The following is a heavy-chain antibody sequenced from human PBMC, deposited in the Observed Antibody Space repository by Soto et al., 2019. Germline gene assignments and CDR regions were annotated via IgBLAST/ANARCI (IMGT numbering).Heavy chain of an antibody. CDR2: ISARGGSS. CDR3: XXXXXXXSASVDR. V-gene: IGHV3-23*01. CDR1: GFSFNSYA. D-gene: IGHD5-12*01. J-gene: IGHJ5*02. Sequence: EVQLLESGGGLVQPGGSLRLACAASGFSFNSYAMVWVRXAPGKGLEWVSVISARGGSSYFADSVKGRFTISRDNSKXXXXXXXXXXXXXXXXXXXXXXXXXXXSASVDRWGQGTLVLVSS.